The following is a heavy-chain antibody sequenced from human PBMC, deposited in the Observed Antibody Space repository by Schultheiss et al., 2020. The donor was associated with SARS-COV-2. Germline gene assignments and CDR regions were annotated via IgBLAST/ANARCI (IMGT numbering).Heavy chain of an antibody. Sequence: GGSLRLSCAASGFTFSSYGMHWVRQAPGKGLEYVSAISSNGGSTYYADSVKGRFTISRDNSKNTLYLQMNSLRAEDTAVYYCAKDFWSGSIETFDYWGQGTLVTVSS. D-gene: IGHD3-3*01. CDR3: AKDFWSGSIETFDY. CDR1: GFTFSSYG. V-gene: IGHV3-64*04. J-gene: IGHJ4*02. CDR2: ISSNGGST.